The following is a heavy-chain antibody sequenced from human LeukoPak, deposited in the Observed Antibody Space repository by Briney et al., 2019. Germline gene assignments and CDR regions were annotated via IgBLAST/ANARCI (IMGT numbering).Heavy chain of an antibody. CDR1: GFTFSSYG. Sequence: GGSLRLSCAASGFTFSSYGMHWVRQAPGKGLEWVAFIRYDGSNKYYADSVKGRFTISRDNSKNTLYLQMNSLRPEDTAVYYCASTGTGIYYDSSGDYWGQGTLVTVSS. V-gene: IGHV3-30*02. CDR3: ASTGTGIYYDSSGDY. J-gene: IGHJ4*02. CDR2: IRYDGSNK. D-gene: IGHD3-22*01.